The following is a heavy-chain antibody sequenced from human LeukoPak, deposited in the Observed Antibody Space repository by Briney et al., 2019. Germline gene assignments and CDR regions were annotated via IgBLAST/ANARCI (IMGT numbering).Heavy chain of an antibody. V-gene: IGHV4-39*01. CDR2: TYYGGNT. CDR1: GGSISSSSYY. Sequence: PSETLSLTCTVSGGSISSSSYYWGWIRQPPGKGLEWIGNTYYGGNTYYNPSLKSRVTISVDTSKNQFSLERNSVTAADTAVYYCAAAFDYWGQGTLVTVSS. D-gene: IGHD6-25*01. CDR3: AAAFDY. J-gene: IGHJ4*02.